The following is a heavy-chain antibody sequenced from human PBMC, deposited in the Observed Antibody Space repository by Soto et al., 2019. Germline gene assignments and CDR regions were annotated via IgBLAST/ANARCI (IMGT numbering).Heavy chain of an antibody. CDR1: GFTFSSYS. Sequence: GSLRLSCAASGFTFSSYSMNWVRQAPGKGLEWVSSISSSSSYIYYADSVKGRFTISRDNAKNSLYLQMNSLRAEDTAVYYCASSVDILTGYIDYWGQGTLVTVSS. J-gene: IGHJ4*02. CDR3: ASSVDILTGYIDY. D-gene: IGHD3-9*01. CDR2: ISSSSSYI. V-gene: IGHV3-21*01.